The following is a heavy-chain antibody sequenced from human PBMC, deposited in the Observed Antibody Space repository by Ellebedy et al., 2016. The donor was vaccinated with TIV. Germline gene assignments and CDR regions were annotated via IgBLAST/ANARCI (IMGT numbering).Heavy chain of an antibody. CDR3: ATSNYYDSSGPLDY. V-gene: IGHV3-33*01. J-gene: IGHJ4*02. CDR2: IWYDGTTT. D-gene: IGHD3-22*01. CDR1: GFTFSSHG. Sequence: PGGSLRLSCAASGFTFSSHGGHWVRQAPGKGLEWVAVIWYDGTTTHYADSVKGRFTISRDHSKNMLYLQMNSLRVEDTAVYYCATSNYYDSSGPLDYWGRGTLVTVSS.